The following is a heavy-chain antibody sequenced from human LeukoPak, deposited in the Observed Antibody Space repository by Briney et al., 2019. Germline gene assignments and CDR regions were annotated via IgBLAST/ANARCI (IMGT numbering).Heavy chain of an antibody. D-gene: IGHD4-17*01. CDR3: ARVLGDYLDY. CDR2: ISSSSSYI. J-gene: IGHJ4*02. CDR1: GFTFSNYA. V-gene: IGHV3-21*01. Sequence: GGSLRLSCAASGFTFSNYAMNWVRQAPGKGLEWVSSISSSSSYIYYADSVKGRFTISRDNAKNSLYLQMNSLRAEDTAVYYCARVLGDYLDYWGQGTLVTVSS.